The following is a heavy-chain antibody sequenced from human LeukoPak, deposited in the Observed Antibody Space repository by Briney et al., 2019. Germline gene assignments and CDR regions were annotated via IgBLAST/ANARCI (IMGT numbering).Heavy chain of an antibody. CDR2: INTDGSST. D-gene: IGHD1-26*01. CDR1: GFTFSSYW. Sequence: GGSLRLSCAASGFTFSSYWMHWVRQAPGKGLVWVSRINTDGSSTNYADSVKGRFTVSRDNAKNTLYLQMNSLRAEDTAVYYCARVIGWDEPFDIWGQGTMVTVSS. J-gene: IGHJ3*02. CDR3: ARVIGWDEPFDI. V-gene: IGHV3-74*01.